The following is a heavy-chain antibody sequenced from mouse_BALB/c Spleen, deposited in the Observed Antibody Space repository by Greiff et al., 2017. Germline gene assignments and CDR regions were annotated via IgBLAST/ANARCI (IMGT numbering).Heavy chain of an antibody. CDR2: IWSDGST. J-gene: IGHJ3*01. D-gene: IGHD1-1*01. CDR3: ARGKNYGTGFAY. Sequence: VKLEESGPDLVAPSQSLSITCTVSGFSLTSYGVHWVRQPPGKGLEWLVVIWSDGSTTYNSALKSRLSISKDNSKSQVFLKMNSLQTDDTAMYYCARGKNYGTGFAYWGQGTLVTVSA. V-gene: IGHV2-6-2*01. CDR1: GFSLTSYG.